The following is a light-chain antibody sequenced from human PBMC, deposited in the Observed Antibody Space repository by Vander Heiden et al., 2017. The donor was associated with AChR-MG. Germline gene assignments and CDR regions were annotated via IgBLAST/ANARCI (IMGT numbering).Light chain of an antibody. V-gene: IGKV1-5*03. J-gene: IGKJ1*01. CDR1: QSVRSL. Sequence: DTPMTQSPSAIPASVGDTVTISCRASQSVRSLVAWYQQKPGKAPNLLIYLASNLVAGVPSRFSGSGSGTEFTLTITSLQPDDSATYYCQQYERYPWTFGQGTKVDMK. CDR3: QQYERYPWT. CDR2: LAS.